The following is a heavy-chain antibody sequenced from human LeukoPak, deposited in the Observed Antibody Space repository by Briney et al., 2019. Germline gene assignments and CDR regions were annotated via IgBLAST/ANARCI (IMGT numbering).Heavy chain of an antibody. D-gene: IGHD3-10*02. CDR1: GFTFEDYT. V-gene: IGHV3-43*01. CDR3: AELGITMIGGV. J-gene: IGHJ6*04. Sequence: PGGSLRLSCAASGFTFEDYTMHWVRQAPGKGLEWVSLITWDGGSIYYADSVKGRFTISRDNAKNSLYLQMNSLRAEDTAVYYCAELGITMIGGVWGKGTTVTISS. CDR2: ITWDGGSI.